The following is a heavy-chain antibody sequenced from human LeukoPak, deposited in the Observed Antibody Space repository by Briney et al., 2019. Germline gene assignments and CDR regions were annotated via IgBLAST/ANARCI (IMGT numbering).Heavy chain of an antibody. Sequence: GASVKVSCKASGYTFTSYDINWVRQATGQGLEWMGWMNPNSGNTGYAQKFQGRVTMTRNTSISTAYMELSSLRSEDTAVYYCARAHYDILTGYDDAFDIWRQGTMVTVSS. CDR3: ARAHYDILTGYDDAFDI. CDR1: GYTFTSYD. CDR2: MNPNSGNT. D-gene: IGHD3-9*01. V-gene: IGHV1-8*01. J-gene: IGHJ3*02.